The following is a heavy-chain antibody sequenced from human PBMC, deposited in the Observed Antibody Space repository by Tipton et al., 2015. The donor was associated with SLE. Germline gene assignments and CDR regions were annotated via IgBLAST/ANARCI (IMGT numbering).Heavy chain of an antibody. CDR3: ARATCITMVRGVIPYFDY. D-gene: IGHD3-10*01. Sequence: TLSLTCTVSGGSISSSSYYWGWIRQPPGKGLEWIGSIYYSGSTYYNPSLKSRLTISVDTSKNQFSLKLSSVTAADTAVYYCARATCITMVRGVIPYFDYWGQGTLVTVSS. CDR2: IYYSGST. CDR1: GGSISSSSYY. V-gene: IGHV4-39*07. J-gene: IGHJ4*02.